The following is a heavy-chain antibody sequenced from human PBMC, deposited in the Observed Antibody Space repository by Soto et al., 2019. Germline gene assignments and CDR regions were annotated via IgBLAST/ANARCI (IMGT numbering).Heavy chain of an antibody. D-gene: IGHD1-26*01. Sequence: EEQLVESGGDLVQPGGSLRLSCAASGFTVSNNYMSWVRQAPGKGLEWVSLIYSGGSTHYADSVKGRFAISRDSSKNTVYLHMNNLRAEDTAMYYCAIYSHKGYWGQGTLVTVSS. CDR1: GFTVSNNY. CDR3: AIYSHKGY. CDR2: IYSGGST. V-gene: IGHV3-66*01. J-gene: IGHJ4*02.